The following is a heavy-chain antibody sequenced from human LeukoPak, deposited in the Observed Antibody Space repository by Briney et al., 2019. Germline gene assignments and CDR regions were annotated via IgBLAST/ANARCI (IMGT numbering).Heavy chain of an antibody. CDR2: IWYGGSNK. CDR3: ARDQSNLSPFDY. Sequence: PGGSLRLSCAASGFTFSSYGMHWVRQAPGKGLEWVAVIWYGGSNKYYADSVKGRFTISRDNSKNTLYLQMNSLRAKDTAVYYCARDQSNLSPFDYWGQGTLVTVPS. V-gene: IGHV3-33*08. J-gene: IGHJ4*02. CDR1: GFTFSSYG. D-gene: IGHD3-16*02.